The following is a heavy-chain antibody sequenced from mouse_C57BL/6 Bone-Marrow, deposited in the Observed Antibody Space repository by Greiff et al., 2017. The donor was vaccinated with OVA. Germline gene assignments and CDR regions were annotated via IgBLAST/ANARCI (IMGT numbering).Heavy chain of an antibody. CDR2: ISSGGDYI. CDR3: TRRAGNPWFAY. Sequence: EVKLEESGEGLVKPGGSLKLSCAASGFTFSSYAMSWVRQTPEKRLEWVAYISSGGDYIYYADTVKGRFTISRDNARNTLYLQMSSLKSEDTAMYYCTRRAGNPWFAYWGQGTLVTVSA. D-gene: IGHD2-1*01. CDR1: GFTFSSYA. V-gene: IGHV5S21*01. J-gene: IGHJ3*01.